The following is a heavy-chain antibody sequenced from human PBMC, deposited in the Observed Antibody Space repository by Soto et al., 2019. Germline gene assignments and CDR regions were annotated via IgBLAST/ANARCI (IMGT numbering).Heavy chain of an antibody. CDR3: ARDSADSSGYYPKPFDY. CDR2: IIPIFGTA. CDR1: GGTFSSYA. D-gene: IGHD3-22*01. J-gene: IGHJ4*02. Sequence: SVKVSCKASGGTFSSYAISWVRQSPGQGLEWMGGIIPIFGTANYAQKFQGRVTITADESTSTAYMELSSLRSEDTAVYYCARDSADSSGYYPKPFDYWGQGTLVTVSS. V-gene: IGHV1-69*13.